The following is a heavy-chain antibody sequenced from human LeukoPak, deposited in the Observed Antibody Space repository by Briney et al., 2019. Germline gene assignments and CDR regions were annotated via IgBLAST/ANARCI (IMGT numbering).Heavy chain of an antibody. D-gene: IGHD3-3*01. CDR1: GFTFSSYS. J-gene: IGHJ4*02. CDR2: ISSSSSYI. V-gene: IGHV3-21*01. Sequence: PGGSLRLSCAASGFTFSSYSMNWVRQAPGKGLEWVSSISSSSSYIYYADSVKGRFTISRDNAKNSLYLQMNSLRAEDTVVYYCARGFDNFGVVTFDYWGQGTLVTVSS. CDR3: ARGFDNFGVVTFDY.